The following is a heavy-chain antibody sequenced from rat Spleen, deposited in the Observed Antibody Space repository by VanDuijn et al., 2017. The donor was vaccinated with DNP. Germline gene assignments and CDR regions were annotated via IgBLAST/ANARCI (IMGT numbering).Heavy chain of an antibody. CDR3: ARHELWAAMDA. V-gene: IGHV5-22*01. D-gene: IGHD1-7*01. CDR1: GFTFSNYY. J-gene: IGHJ4*01. CDR2: ISYNGGSN. Sequence: EVQLVESGGGLVQPGRSLKLSCAASGFTFSNYYMAWVRQAPTKGLEWVAYISYNGGSNHYGDSVKGRFTFPRANGISTLYLQMNSLRSEDTATYYCARHELWAAMDAWGQGTSVTVSS.